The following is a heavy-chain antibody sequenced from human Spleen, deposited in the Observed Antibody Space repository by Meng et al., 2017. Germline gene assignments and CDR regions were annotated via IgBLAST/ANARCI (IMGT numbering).Heavy chain of an antibody. V-gene: IGHV4-39*01. D-gene: IGHD3-3*01. CDR3: ARQGFLEWLLYRGNWFDP. J-gene: IGHJ5*02. CDR2: IYYSGST. CDR1: GGSISSSSYY. Sequence: QLQLQESGPGLVKPSETLSLTCTVSGGSISSSSYYWGWIRQPPGKGLEWIGSIYYSGSTCYNPSLKSRVTISVDTSKNQFSLKLSSVTAADTAVYYCARQGFLEWLLYRGNWFDPWGQGTLVTVSS.